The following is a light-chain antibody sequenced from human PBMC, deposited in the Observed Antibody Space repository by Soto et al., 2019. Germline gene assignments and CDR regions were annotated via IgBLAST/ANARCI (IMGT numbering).Light chain of an antibody. Sequence: DIQMTQSPSSVPASVGDRVTITCRASQGIRSWLAWYQQKPGKAPKLLIFAASSLQSGVPSRFSGRGSGTEFTLTISSLQPKDFATYYCQQTDSFPLSFGGGTKVELK. J-gene: IGKJ4*01. CDR1: QGIRSW. V-gene: IGKV1D-12*01. CDR2: AAS. CDR3: QQTDSFPLS.